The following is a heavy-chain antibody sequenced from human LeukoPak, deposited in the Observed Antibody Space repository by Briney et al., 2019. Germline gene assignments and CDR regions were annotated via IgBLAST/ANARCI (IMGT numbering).Heavy chain of an antibody. CDR1: GFTFSTYW. D-gene: IGHD4-23*01. V-gene: IGHV3-7*02. CDR3: ARTRSKVGTPTSDY. Sequence: PGGSLRLSCAASGFTFSTYWMNWVRQAPGKGLEWVASTKEDGTEKYYVDSVRGRFTLSRDNAKNSLYLQMNSLRDEDTAVYHCARTRSKVGTPTSDYWGQGTLVTVSS. CDR2: TKEDGTEK. J-gene: IGHJ4*02.